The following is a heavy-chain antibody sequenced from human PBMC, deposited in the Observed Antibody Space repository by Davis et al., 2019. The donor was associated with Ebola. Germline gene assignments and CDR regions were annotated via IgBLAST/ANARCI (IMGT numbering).Heavy chain of an antibody. V-gene: IGHV4-39*07. J-gene: IGHJ4*02. CDR2: IYYSGST. CDR3: ARGKTYSVY. CDR1: TFSSYA. Sequence: TFSSYAMTWVRQAPGKGLEWIGSIYYSGSTYYNPSLKSRVTISVDTSKNQFSLKLRSVTAADTAVYYCARGKTYSVYWGQGTLVTVSS.